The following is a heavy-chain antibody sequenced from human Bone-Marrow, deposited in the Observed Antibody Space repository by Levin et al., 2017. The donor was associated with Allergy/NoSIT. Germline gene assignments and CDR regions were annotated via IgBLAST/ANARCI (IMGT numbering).Heavy chain of an antibody. V-gene: IGHV3-21*04. CDR1: GFSLDMFD. CDR3: AKGLSWDGSVTATLDS. Sequence: GGSLRLSCEPSGFSLDMFDMIWVRQPPGRGLEWVASIPASGSPIKYADSVKGRFTISRDNAKQSVSLLMDNLRGEDTGVYYCAKGLSWDGSVTATLDSWGQGTLVTVSS. J-gene: IGHJ4*02. D-gene: IGHD2-21*02. CDR2: IPASGSPI.